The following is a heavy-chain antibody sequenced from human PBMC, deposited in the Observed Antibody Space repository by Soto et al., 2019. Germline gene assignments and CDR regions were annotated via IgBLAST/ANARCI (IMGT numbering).Heavy chain of an antibody. CDR2: IFSNDEK. J-gene: IGHJ4*02. Sequence: SGPTLVNPTENLTLTCTVSGFSLSNARMGVSWIRQPPGKALEWLAHIFSNDEKSYSTSLKSRLTISKDTSKSQVVLTMTNMDPVDTATYYCARIPRPYDILTGYSFDYWGQGTLVTVSS. CDR3: ARIPRPYDILTGYSFDY. D-gene: IGHD3-9*01. V-gene: IGHV2-26*01. CDR1: GFSLSNARMG.